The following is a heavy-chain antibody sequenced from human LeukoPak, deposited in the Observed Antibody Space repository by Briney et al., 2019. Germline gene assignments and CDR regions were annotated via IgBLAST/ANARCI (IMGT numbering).Heavy chain of an antibody. CDR3: ARDPTTQTFDY. CDR1: GYTFTSYG. CDR2: SSTFNGNT. D-gene: IGHD4-11*01. Sequence: ASVKVSCQASGYTFTSYGISWVRQAPCKGVEWMGWSSTFNGNTNYAQKLQGRVTMTTDTSTTTAYMELRSLTSDDTAVYYCARDPTTQTFDYWGQGTLVTVCS. V-gene: IGHV1-18*01. J-gene: IGHJ4*02.